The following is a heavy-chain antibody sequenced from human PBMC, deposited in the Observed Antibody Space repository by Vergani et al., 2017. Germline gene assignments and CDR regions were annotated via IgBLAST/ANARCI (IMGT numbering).Heavy chain of an antibody. D-gene: IGHD1-26*01. CDR3: VKDAGSYENFFDS. CDR2: LTGGGGST. J-gene: IGHJ4*02. Sequence: EVQLLESGGSLKQPGGSVRLSCAASGFTFSTYAMHWVRQAPGKGLEWVSALTGGGGSTNYADYFKGRFIISRDNSRDTLYLHMNSLRPEVTATYYCVKDAGSYENFFDSWGQGTLVTVSS. CDR1: GFTFSTYA. V-gene: IGHV3-23*01.